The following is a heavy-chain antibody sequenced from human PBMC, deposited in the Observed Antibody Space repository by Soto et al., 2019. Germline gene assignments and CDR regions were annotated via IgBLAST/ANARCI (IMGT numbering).Heavy chain of an antibody. D-gene: IGHD3-10*01. J-gene: IGHJ4*02. Sequence: QVQLVESGGGVVQPGRSLRLSCAASGFTFSSYGIHWVRQAPGKGLEWVAVIWYDGSNKYYSDSVKGRFTISRDNYKNKLYLPMNSLRAEDTAVYYCASHYGSHLHFDSWGQGLLVTVSS. CDR1: GFTFSSYG. CDR2: IWYDGSNK. CDR3: ASHYGSHLHFDS. V-gene: IGHV3-33*01.